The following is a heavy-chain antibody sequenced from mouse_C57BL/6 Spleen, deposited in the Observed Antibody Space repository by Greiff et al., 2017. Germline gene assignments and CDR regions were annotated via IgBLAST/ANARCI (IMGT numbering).Heavy chain of an antibody. D-gene: IGHD2-1*01. V-gene: IGHV14-2*01. J-gene: IGHJ4*01. CDR1: GFNIKDYY. CDR3: ARKTPFYYGNSYAMDY. Sequence: EVKLMESGAELVKPGASVKLSCTASGFNIKDYYMHWVKQRPEQGLEWIGRIDPEDGDTKYAPNFQGKATITADTSSNTAYLQLSSLTSEDTAVYYGARKTPFYYGNSYAMDYWGQGTSVTVSS. CDR2: IDPEDGDT.